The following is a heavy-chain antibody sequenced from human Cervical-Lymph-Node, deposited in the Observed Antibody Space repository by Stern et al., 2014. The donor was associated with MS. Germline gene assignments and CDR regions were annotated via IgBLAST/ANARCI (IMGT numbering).Heavy chain of an antibody. CDR2: NHPGYSDT. J-gene: IGHJ4*02. CDR3: ARHCGFRPECIDY. CDR1: GYSFTSYW. V-gene: IGHV5-51*01. D-gene: IGHD2-21*01. Sequence: EVQLVQSGAEVKKPGESLKISCKGSGYSFTSYWIGWVRQMPGKGLEWMGSNHPGYSDTRYGPTFQGRVTITADKHIRHDYLQWSSLKASDTAMYYCARHCGFRPECIDYWGQGTLVTVSS.